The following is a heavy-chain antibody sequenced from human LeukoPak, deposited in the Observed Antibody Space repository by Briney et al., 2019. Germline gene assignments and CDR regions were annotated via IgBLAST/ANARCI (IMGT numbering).Heavy chain of an antibody. D-gene: IGHD5-18*01. CDR3: ARGRFQWIQLWYIHDAFDI. V-gene: IGHV4-34*01. J-gene: IGHJ3*02. Sequence: SETLSLTCAVYGGSFSGYYWSWIRQPPGKGLEWTGEINHSGSTNYNPSLKSRVTISVDTSKNQFSLKLSSVTAADTAVYYCARGRFQWIQLWYIHDAFDIWGQGTMVTVSS. CDR2: INHSGST. CDR1: GGSFSGYY.